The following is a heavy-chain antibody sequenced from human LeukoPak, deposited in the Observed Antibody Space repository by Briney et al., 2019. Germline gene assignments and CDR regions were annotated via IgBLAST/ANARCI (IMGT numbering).Heavy chain of an antibody. Sequence: ASVKVSCKASGYTFTSYGISWVRQAPGQGLEWMGWISAYNGHTNYAQKFQGRVTMTTDTSTSTAYMDLRSLRSDATAVYSCARGGRWELPRPCAFDIWGQGTMVTVSS. V-gene: IGHV1-18*01. CDR2: ISAYNGHT. CDR3: ARGGRWELPRPCAFDI. D-gene: IGHD1-26*01. CDR1: GYTFTSYG. J-gene: IGHJ3*02.